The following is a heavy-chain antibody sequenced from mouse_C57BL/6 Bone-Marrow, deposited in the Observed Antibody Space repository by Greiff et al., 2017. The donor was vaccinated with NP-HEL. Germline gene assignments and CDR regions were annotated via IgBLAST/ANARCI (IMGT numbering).Heavy chain of an antibody. D-gene: IGHD3-3*01. V-gene: IGHV1-39*01. CDR3: ARSGKTRDPYYFDY. J-gene: IGHJ2*01. CDR1: GYSFTDSN. Sequence: VQLQQSGPELVKPGASVKISCKASGYSFTDSNMNWVKQSNGKSLEWIGVINPNYGTTSSNQKFKGKATLTVDQSSSTAYMQLNSLTSEDSAVYYCARSGKTRDPYYFDYWGQGTTLTVSS. CDR2: INPNYGTT.